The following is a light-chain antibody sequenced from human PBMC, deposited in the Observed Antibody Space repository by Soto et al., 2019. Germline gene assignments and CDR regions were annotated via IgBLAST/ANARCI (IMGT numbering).Light chain of an antibody. J-gene: IGKJ3*01. CDR2: DAS. CDR1: QSVSSY. CDR3: QQRSKLFT. V-gene: IGKV3-11*01. Sequence: EIVLTQSPATLSLSPGERATLSCRASQSVSSYLAWYQQKPGQAPRLLIYDASNRATGIPARFSGSGSGTDFTITISSLEPEDFAVYFCQQRSKLFTFGPGTKVDIK.